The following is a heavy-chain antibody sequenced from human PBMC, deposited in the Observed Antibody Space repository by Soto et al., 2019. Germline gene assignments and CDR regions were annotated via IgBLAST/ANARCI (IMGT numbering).Heavy chain of an antibody. CDR2: IYYSGRS. D-gene: IGHD4-17*01. CDR3: ARPRTTVATQAYFDH. V-gene: IGHV4-39*01. J-gene: IGHJ4*02. CDR1: GGSITSSSYY. Sequence: PSETLFLTCTVSGGSITSSSYYWGWIRQPPGKGLEWIGGIYYSGRSYYNPSLKSRVTMSVDTSKNQFSLTLNSVTAADAAVYYCARPRTTVATQAYFDHWCQGTLVTVSS.